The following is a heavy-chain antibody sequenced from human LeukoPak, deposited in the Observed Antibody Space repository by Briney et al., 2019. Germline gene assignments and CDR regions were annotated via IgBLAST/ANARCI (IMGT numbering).Heavy chain of an antibody. CDR3: AKEGQQLTTAWDY. D-gene: IGHD6-13*01. Sequence: GGSPRLSCAASGFTFSSYAMSWVRQAPGKGLEWVSAISGSGGSTYYADSVKGRFTISRDNSKDTLYLQMNSLRAEDTAVYYCAKEGQQLTTAWDYWGQGTLVTVSS. CDR1: GFTFSSYA. CDR2: ISGSGGST. V-gene: IGHV3-23*01. J-gene: IGHJ4*02.